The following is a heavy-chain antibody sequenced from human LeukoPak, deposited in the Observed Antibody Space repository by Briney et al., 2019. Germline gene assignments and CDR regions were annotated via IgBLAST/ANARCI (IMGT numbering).Heavy chain of an antibody. D-gene: IGHD4-11*01. CDR2: TYYRSKWYN. CDR3: ARVTNRILDY. J-gene: IGHJ4*02. V-gene: IGHV6-1*01. Sequence: SQTLSLTCAISGDSVSSTNAAWNRIRQSPSRGLEWLGRTYYRSKWYNDYAAFVKSRISINPDTSKNQFSLHLNSVTPEDTAVYYCARVTNRILDYWGQGTLVTVSS. CDR1: GDSVSSTNAA.